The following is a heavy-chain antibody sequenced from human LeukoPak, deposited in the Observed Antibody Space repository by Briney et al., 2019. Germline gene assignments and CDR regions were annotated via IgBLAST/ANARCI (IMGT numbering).Heavy chain of an antibody. CDR3: AKDVYYDSSLGAFDI. J-gene: IGHJ3*02. CDR2: INSDGSST. V-gene: IGHV3-74*01. D-gene: IGHD3-22*01. Sequence: GGSLRLSCAASGFTFSSYWMHWVRQAPGKGLVWVSRINSDGSSTSYADSVKGRFTISRDNAKNTLYLQMNSLRAEDTAVYYCAKDVYYDSSLGAFDIWGQGTMVTVSS. CDR1: GFTFSSYW.